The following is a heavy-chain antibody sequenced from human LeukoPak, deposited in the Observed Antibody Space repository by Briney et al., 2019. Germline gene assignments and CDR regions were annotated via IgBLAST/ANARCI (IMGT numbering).Heavy chain of an antibody. J-gene: IGHJ4*02. D-gene: IGHD3-22*01. Sequence: ASVKVSCKASGYTFTSYGISWVRQAPGQGLEWMGWISAYNGNTNYAQKLQGRVTMTTDTSTSTAYMELRSLRSDDTAVYYCARDRRVLGITMIVVVPIPYYWGQGTLVTVSS. V-gene: IGHV1-18*01. CDR2: ISAYNGNT. CDR1: GYTFTSYG. CDR3: ARDRRVLGITMIVVVPIPYY.